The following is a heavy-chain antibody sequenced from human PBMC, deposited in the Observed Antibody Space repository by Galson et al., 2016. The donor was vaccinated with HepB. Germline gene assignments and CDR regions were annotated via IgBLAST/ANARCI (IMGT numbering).Heavy chain of an antibody. CDR3: ARDPHALDF. V-gene: IGHV3-48*02. J-gene: IGHJ4*02. Sequence: SLRLSCAASEFIFSSYSMNWVRQAPGKGLEWVSYISRSTPTIYYADSVKGRFTVSRDNAKNSLYLQMNNLRDEDTAVYYCARDPHALDFWGQGTLVTASS. CDR2: ISRSTPTI. CDR1: EFIFSSYS.